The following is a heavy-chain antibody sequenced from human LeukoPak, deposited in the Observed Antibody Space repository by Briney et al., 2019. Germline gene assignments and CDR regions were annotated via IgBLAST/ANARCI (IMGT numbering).Heavy chain of an antibody. CDR2: ISNSGTT. J-gene: IGHJ5*02. D-gene: IGHD4-17*01. V-gene: IGHV4-59*01. CDR3: ARVVRGAVTSNWFDP. CDR1: GGSIKAYY. Sequence: SETLSLTCTVSGGSIKAYYWAWIRQAPGGGLGWIGYISNSGTTDYNPSLKSRVTMSVDTSKNEFSLKLTSVTAADTAIYYCARVVRGAVTSNWFDPWGQGTLVTVSS.